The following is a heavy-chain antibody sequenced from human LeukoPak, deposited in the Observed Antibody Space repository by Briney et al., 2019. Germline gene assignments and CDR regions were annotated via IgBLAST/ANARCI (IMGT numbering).Heavy chain of an antibody. CDR3: ARPRWIQLIDY. D-gene: IGHD5-18*01. V-gene: IGHV3-7*01. J-gene: IGHJ4*02. Sequence: GGSLRLSCAASGFTFSSYWMSWVRQAPGKGLEWVANINQEGSEKYYVDSVKGRFTISRDNAKNSLYLQMNSLRAEDTAVYYCARPRWIQLIDYWGQGTLVTVSS. CDR1: GFTFSSYW. CDR2: INQEGSEK.